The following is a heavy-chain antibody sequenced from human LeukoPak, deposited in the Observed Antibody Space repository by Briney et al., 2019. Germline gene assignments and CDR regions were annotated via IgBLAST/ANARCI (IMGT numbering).Heavy chain of an antibody. CDR1: GYTYTSYW. CDR3: ARRTNEYNWNDDGGDDAFDI. CDR2: IYPGDSDT. Sequence: GESLKISCKGSGYTYTSYWIGRVRQMPGKGLEWMGIIYPGDSDTRYSPSFQGQVTISADKSISTAYLQWSSLKASDTAMYYCARRTNEYNWNDDGGDDAFDIWGQGTLVTVSS. D-gene: IGHD1-1*01. J-gene: IGHJ3*02. V-gene: IGHV5-51*01.